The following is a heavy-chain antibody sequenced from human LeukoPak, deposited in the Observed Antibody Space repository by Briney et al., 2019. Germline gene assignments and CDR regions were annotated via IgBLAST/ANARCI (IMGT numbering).Heavy chain of an antibody. V-gene: IGHV3-7*01. CDR3: ATYTHWVAGDV. D-gene: IGHD3-16*01. CDR2: INQDGSGK. Sequence: GGSLRLSCAASGFTFSDSWMSWVRQAPGKGLEWVANINQDGSGKDYVDSVKGRFTISRDNARNSLYLQMGSLRAEDTAVYYCATYTHWVAGDVWGQGTTVTVSS. CDR1: GFTFSDSW. J-gene: IGHJ6*02.